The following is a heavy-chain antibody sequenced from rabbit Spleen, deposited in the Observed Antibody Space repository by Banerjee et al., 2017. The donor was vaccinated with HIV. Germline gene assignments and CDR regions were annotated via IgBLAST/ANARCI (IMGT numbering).Heavy chain of an antibody. CDR1: GLDFSSSYW. CDR3: ARDSAGREDFNL. V-gene: IGHV1S45*01. D-gene: IGHD4-2*01. J-gene: IGHJ4*01. CDR2: IDVVKSGNN. Sequence: QQRLVESGGGLVKPGASLTLTCKASGLDFSSSYWICWVRQAPEKGLEWIACIDVVKSGNNYYASWAKGRFTISKTSSTTVTLQMTSLTAADTATYFCARDSAGREDFNLWGPGTLVTVS.